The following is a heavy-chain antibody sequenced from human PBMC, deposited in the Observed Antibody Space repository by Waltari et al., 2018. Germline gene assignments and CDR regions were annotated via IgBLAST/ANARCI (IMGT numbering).Heavy chain of an antibody. CDR1: GFTFDDYA. CDR3: VKDNGFRVLKWLFEN. D-gene: IGHD3-3*01. CDR2: ILWNNIVS. J-gene: IGHJ4*02. Sequence: EVYLVESGGGMVQPGRSLRLSCVVYGFTFDDYAMHWVRQDPGKGLEWVAGILWNNIVSGYAASVEGRFTISRDNAKNSLSLQMNSLRPEDTGFYYCVKDNGFRVLKWLFENWGQGTLVTVSS. V-gene: IGHV3-9*01.